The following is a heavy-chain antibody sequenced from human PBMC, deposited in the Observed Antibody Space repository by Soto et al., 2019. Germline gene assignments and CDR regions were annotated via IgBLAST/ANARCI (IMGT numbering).Heavy chain of an antibody. CDR2: ISHDGSNK. CDR1: GFTFTTCG. J-gene: IGHJ6*03. CDR3: ASNYYDFWSGYYGYYYLDV. Sequence: QVQLVESGGGVVQPGRSLRLSCAASGFTFTTCGMHWVRQAPGKGLEWVALISHDGSNKYYAESVKGRFTISRDNSKNTLNLQMNSLSAEDTAVYYCASNYYDFWSGYYGYYYLDVWGKGTTVTVSS. D-gene: IGHD3-3*01. V-gene: IGHV3-30*03.